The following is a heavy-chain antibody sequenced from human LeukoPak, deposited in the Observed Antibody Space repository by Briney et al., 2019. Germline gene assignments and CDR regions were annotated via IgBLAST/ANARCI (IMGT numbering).Heavy chain of an antibody. J-gene: IGHJ4*02. Sequence: PSETLSLTCTVSGGSISSSSYYWGWIRQPPGKGLEWIGSIYYSGSTYYNPSFKSRVTISVGTSKNQFSLKLSSVTAADTAVYYCARTLYYYDSSGYYPDYWGQGTLVTVSS. V-gene: IGHV4-39*01. CDR3: ARTLYYYDSSGYYPDY. D-gene: IGHD3-22*01. CDR1: GGSISSSSYY. CDR2: IYYSGST.